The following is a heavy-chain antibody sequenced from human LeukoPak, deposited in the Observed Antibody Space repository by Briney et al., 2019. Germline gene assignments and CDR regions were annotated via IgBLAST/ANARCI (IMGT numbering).Heavy chain of an antibody. CDR3: ARGAGSSWMIYNY. CDR2: TNPNSGNK. CDR1: VYTFTIYD. V-gene: IGHV1-8*01. Sequence: ASVTLSRKSSVYTFTIYDINWVRQAPGHGLEWMGWTNPNSGNKGSAQKFQGRVTMTRNTSIRTAYMERSRLRSEDTAVYYCARGAGSSWMIYNYWGQGTLVTVSS. J-gene: IGHJ4*02. D-gene: IGHD6-13*01.